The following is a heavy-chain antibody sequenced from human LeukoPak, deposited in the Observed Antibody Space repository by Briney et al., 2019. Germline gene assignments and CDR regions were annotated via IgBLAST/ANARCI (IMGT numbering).Heavy chain of an antibody. CDR2: IWYDGSNK. CDR1: GFTFSSHG. V-gene: IGHV3-33*01. CDR3: AREPEDYFDY. D-gene: IGHD1-14*01. Sequence: GRSLRLSCAASGFTFSSHGMHWVRQAPGKGLEWVAVIWYDGSNKHYADSVKGRFTISRDNSKNTLYLQMNSLRAEDTAVYYCAREPEDYFDYWGQGTLVTVSS. J-gene: IGHJ4*02.